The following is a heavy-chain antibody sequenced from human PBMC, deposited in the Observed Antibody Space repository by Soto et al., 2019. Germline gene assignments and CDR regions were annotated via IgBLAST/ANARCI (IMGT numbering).Heavy chain of an antibody. CDR2: IWYDGSNK. J-gene: IGHJ3*02. V-gene: IGHV3-33*01. D-gene: IGHD1-26*01. Sequence: QVLLVESGGGVVQPGRSLRLSCAASGFTFSSYGMHWVRQAPGKGLEWVAVIWYDGSNKYYADSVKGRFTISRDNSKNTLYLQMNSLRAEDTAVYYCATQWEPTTGDAFDIWGQGTMVTVSS. CDR3: ATQWEPTTGDAFDI. CDR1: GFTFSSYG.